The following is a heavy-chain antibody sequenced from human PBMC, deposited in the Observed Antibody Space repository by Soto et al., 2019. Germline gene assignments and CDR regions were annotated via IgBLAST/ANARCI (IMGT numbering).Heavy chain of an antibody. D-gene: IGHD3-3*01. J-gene: IGHJ4*02. Sequence: QVQLQESGPGLVKPSETLSLTCTVSGGSISYYYWSWIRQPPGKGLEWIGYIYSSGSTNYNPSLKSRVTISEDTSKNQFSLKLSSVTAADTAIYYCARNSILDHWGQGTLVTVSS. CDR1: GGSISYYY. V-gene: IGHV4-59*01. CDR2: IYSSGST. CDR3: ARNSILDH.